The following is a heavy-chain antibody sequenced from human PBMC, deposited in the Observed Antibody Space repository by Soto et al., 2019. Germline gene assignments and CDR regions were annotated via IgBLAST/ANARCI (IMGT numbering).Heavy chain of an antibody. CDR3: AHTSYSGYADI. V-gene: IGHV2-5*01. J-gene: IGHJ3*02. D-gene: IGHD5-12*01. Sequence: SGPTLVNPTQTLTLTCTFSGFSLSTSGVGVGWIRQPPGKALEWLALIYWNDDKRYSPSLKSRLTITNDTSKNQVVLTMTNMDPVDTATYYGAHTSYSGYADIWGQGTMVTVSS. CDR2: IYWNDDK. CDR1: GFSLSTSGVG.